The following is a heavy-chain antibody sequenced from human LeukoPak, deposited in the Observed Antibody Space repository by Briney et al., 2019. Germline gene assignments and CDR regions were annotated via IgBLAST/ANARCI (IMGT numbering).Heavy chain of an antibody. CDR2: ISGSGGST. CDR1: GFTFSSYA. CDR3: AKSDVLLWFGELPTHFDY. J-gene: IGHJ4*02. Sequence: GGSLRLPCAASGFTFSSYAMSWVRQAPGKGLEWVSAISGSGGSTYYADSVKGRFTISRDNSKNTLYLQMNSLRAEDTAVYYCAKSDVLLWFGELPTHFDYWGQGTLVTVSS. D-gene: IGHD3-10*01. V-gene: IGHV3-23*01.